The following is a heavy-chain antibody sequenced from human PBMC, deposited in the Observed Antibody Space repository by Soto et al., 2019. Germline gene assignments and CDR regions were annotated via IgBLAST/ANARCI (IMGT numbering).Heavy chain of an antibody. J-gene: IGHJ6*02. V-gene: IGHV4-34*01. D-gene: IGHD5-18*01. Sequence: QVQLQQSGAGLLKPSETLALTCGVYRGSFSGFYWTWVRQTPGKGLEWIGEINHSGSTNYSPSLKNRVTISVDRSTNYFSLRMTSVTAADAAVYYCARGRGYVYGYNFYGMDVWGQGTTVTVSS. CDR1: RGSFSGFY. CDR3: ARGRGYVYGYNFYGMDV. CDR2: INHSGST.